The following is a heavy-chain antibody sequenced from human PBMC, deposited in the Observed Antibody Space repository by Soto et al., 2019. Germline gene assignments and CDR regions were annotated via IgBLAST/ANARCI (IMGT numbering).Heavy chain of an antibody. CDR2: ISSIGGRT. CDR1: GFTFSNYA. Sequence: EVQLLESGGGLVQPGGSLRLSCAASGFTFSNYAISWVRQSPGKWLEWVSAISSIGGRTYYADSVKGRFTISRDNSKNTLYLQMNSLRAEDTAVYYCARNTIPPPNSWGQGTLVTVSS. V-gene: IGHV3-23*01. D-gene: IGHD2-2*02. J-gene: IGHJ4*02. CDR3: ARNTIPPPNS.